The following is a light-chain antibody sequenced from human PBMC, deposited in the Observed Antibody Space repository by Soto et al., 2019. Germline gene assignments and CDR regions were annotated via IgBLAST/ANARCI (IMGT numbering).Light chain of an antibody. Sequence: QSALPQPASVSGSPGQSITISCAGTMRDVGAYNLVSWYQQHPGRAPQLIIYEVRNRPSGISFRFSGSKSGNTASLTISGLQAEDEADYYCSSYTSKSSLIFGGGTKLTVL. CDR2: EVR. V-gene: IGLV2-14*01. CDR3: SSYTSKSSLI. J-gene: IGLJ2*01. CDR1: MRDVGAYNL.